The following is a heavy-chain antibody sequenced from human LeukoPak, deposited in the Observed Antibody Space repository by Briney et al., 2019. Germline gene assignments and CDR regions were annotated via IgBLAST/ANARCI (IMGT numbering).Heavy chain of an antibody. CDR2: IIPIFGTA. D-gene: IGHD2-2*02. CDR1: GGTFSSYA. Sequence: SVKVFCKXSGGTFSSYAISWVRQAPGQGLEWMGGIIPIFGTANYSQKFQGRVTITADESTSTAYMELSSLRSEDTAVYYCARVGYCSSTSCYRNHQYYYYMDVWGKGTTVTVSS. V-gene: IGHV1-69*01. CDR3: ARVGYCSSTSCYRNHQYYYYMDV. J-gene: IGHJ6*03.